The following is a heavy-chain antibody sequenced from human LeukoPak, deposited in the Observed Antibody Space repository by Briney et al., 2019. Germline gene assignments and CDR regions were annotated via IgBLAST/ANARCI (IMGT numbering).Heavy chain of an antibody. D-gene: IGHD2/OR15-2a*01. V-gene: IGHV3-30*02. Sequence: GGSLRLSCAASGFTFSNYGMHWVRQPPGKGLEWAAFIPYVGSHKYYADSVKGRFTVSRDDSKNTLFLQMNSLRPEDTAVYFCGKDFSWASDIWGQGTMVTVSS. CDR1: GFTFSNYG. J-gene: IGHJ3*02. CDR3: GKDFSWASDI. CDR2: IPYVGSHK.